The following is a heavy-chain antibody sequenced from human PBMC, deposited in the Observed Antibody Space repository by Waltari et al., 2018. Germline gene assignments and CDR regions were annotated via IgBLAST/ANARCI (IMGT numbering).Heavy chain of an antibody. Sequence: EVQLVESGGGLVQPGGSLRLSCAASGFTFSSYWMSWVRQAPGKGLEWVANIKQDGSEKYYVDSVKGRFTISRDNAKNSLYLQMNSLRAEDTAVYYCARERLSTPKYYYYGMDVWGQGTTVTVSS. CDR2: IKQDGSEK. J-gene: IGHJ6*02. V-gene: IGHV3-7*01. CDR3: ARERLSTPKYYYYGMDV. D-gene: IGHD6-13*01. CDR1: GFTFSSYW.